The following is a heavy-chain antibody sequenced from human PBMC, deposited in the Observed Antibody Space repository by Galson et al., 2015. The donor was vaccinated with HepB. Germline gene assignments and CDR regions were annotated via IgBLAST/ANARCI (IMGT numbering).Heavy chain of an antibody. V-gene: IGHV1-8*01. CDR1: GYTFTSYD. CDR2: MNPNSGNT. CDR3: ASRGYCSSTSCSDYYYYMDV. J-gene: IGHJ6*03. Sequence: SVKVSCKASGYTFTSYDINWVRQATGQGLEWMGWMNPNSGNTGYAQKFQGRVTMTRNTSISTAYMELSSLRSEDTAVYYCASRGYCSSTSCSDYYYYMDVWGKGTTVTVSS. D-gene: IGHD2-2*01.